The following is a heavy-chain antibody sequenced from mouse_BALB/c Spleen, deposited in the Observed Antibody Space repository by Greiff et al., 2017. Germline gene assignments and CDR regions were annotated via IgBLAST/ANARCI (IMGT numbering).Heavy chain of an antibody. Sequence: EVKLVESGPGLVKPSQSLSLTCTVTGYSITSDYAWNWIRQFPGNKLEWMGYISYSGSTSYNPSLKSRISITRDTSKNQFFLQLNSVTTEDTATYYCARSATLTVVAPYYYAMDYWGQGTSVTVSS. D-gene: IGHD1-1*01. CDR1: GYSITSDYA. CDR3: ARSATLTVVAPYYYAMDY. J-gene: IGHJ4*01. V-gene: IGHV3-2*02. CDR2: ISYSGST.